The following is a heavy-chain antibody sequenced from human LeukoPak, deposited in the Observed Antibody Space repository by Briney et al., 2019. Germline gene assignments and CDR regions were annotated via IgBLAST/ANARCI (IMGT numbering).Heavy chain of an antibody. Sequence: PSETLSLTCAVYGGSFSGYYWSRIRQPPAKGLEWIGEINHSGSTNYNPSLKSRVTISGDTSKKQFSLKLSSVTAADTAVYYCARGPQTYYDILTGLSFWGQGTLVTVSS. CDR2: INHSGST. D-gene: IGHD3-9*01. V-gene: IGHV4-34*01. CDR1: GGSFSGYY. CDR3: ARGPQTYYDILTGLSF. J-gene: IGHJ4*02.